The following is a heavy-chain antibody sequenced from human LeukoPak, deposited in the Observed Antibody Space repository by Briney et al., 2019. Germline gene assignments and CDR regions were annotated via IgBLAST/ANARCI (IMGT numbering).Heavy chain of an antibody. V-gene: IGHV4-30-2*01. CDR1: GGSISSGGYY. J-gene: IGHJ4*02. CDR3: ARGGYSSSWGDY. Sequence: SETLSLTCTVSGGSISSGGYYWSWIRQPPGKGLEWIGYIYHSGSTYYNPSLKSRVTISVDRSKNQFSLKLSSVTAADTAVYYCARGGYSSSWGDYWGQGTLVTVSS. D-gene: IGHD6-13*01. CDR2: IYHSGST.